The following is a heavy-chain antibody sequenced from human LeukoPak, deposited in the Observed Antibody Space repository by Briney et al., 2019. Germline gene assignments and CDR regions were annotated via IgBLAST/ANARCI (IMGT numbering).Heavy chain of an antibody. CDR3: ARRGEAMDPFYY. CDR1: GSRFTTYW. J-gene: IGHJ4*02. Sequence: HGESLKISCQALGSRFTTYWCGGFRQMPGKGLEWMGIIYPGDSDTRYSPSFQGQVTISAAKSINTAYLQWSIFDDSTTAIYYCARRGEAMDPFYYWGQGTLVTVSS. D-gene: IGHD5-18*01. CDR2: IYPGDSDT. V-gene: IGHV5-51*01.